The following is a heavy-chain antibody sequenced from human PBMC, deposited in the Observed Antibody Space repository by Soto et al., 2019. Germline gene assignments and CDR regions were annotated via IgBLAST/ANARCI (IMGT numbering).Heavy chain of an antibody. V-gene: IGHV1-69*04. CDR3: AREASYYYDSSGYFDY. CDR2: IIPILGIA. D-gene: IGHD3-22*01. CDR1: GGTFSSYT. Sequence: SVKVSCKASGGTFSSYTISWVRQAPGQGLEWMGRIIPILGIANYAQKFQGRVTITADKSTSTAYMELSSLRSEDTAVYYCAREASYYYDSSGYFDYWGQGTLVTVSS. J-gene: IGHJ4*02.